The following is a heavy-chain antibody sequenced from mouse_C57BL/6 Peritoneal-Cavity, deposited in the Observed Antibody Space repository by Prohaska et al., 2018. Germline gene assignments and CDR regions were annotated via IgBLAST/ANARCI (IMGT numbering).Heavy chain of an antibody. D-gene: IGHD1-1*01. V-gene: IGHV1-52*01. CDR3: ARQGEVVAPPMDY. CDR2: IDPSDSET. J-gene: IGHJ4*01. Sequence: LHWVKQRPIQGLEWIGNIDPSDSETHYNQKFKDKATLTVDKSSSTAYMQLSSLTSEDSAVYYCARQGEVVAPPMDYWGQGTSVTVSS.